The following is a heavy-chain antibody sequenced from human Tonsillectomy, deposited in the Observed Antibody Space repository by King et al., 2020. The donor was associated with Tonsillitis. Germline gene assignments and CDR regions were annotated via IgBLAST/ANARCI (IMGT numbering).Heavy chain of an antibody. CDR1: GFTFDDYA. CDR2: ISWNSGNI. D-gene: IGHD1-26*01. Sequence: VQLVESGGGLVQPGRSLRLSCAISGFTFDDYALHWVRQAPGKGLEWVSGISWNSGNIGYADSVKGRFTISRDNAKNSLYLQMNSLRAEDTALYYCAKDADSGSYGLSEYFQHWGQGTLVTVSS. V-gene: IGHV3-9*01. J-gene: IGHJ1*01. CDR3: AKDADSGSYGLSEYFQH.